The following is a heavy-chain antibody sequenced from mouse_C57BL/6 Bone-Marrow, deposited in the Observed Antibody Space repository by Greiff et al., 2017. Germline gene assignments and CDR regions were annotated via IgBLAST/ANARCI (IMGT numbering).Heavy chain of an antibody. V-gene: IGHV1-58*01. CDR1: GYTFTSYG. Sequence: VQLQQSGAELVRPGSSVKMSCKTSGYTFTSYGINWVKQRPGQGLEWIGYIYPGHGYTKYNEKFKGKATLTSDTSSSTAYMQLSSLTSEDSAIYVCENGSRHNFAYWGQGTLVTVSA. CDR3: ENGSRHNFAY. CDR2: IYPGHGYT. J-gene: IGHJ3*01. D-gene: IGHD1-1*01.